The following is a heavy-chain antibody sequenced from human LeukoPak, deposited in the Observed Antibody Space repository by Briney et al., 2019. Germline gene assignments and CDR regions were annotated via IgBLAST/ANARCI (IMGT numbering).Heavy chain of an antibody. V-gene: IGHV1-18*01. CDR1: GYTFTSYG. J-gene: IGHJ4*02. CDR3: ARAGEGNIVLMVYAIRFDF. CDR2: ISAYNGNT. D-gene: IGHD2-8*01. Sequence: GASVTVSCKASGYTFTSYGISWVRQAPGQGLEWMGWISAYNGNTNYAQKFQCRVTMTTDTSTSTAYMELRSLRSDDTAVYYCARAGEGNIVLMVYAIRFDFWGQGTRVTVSS.